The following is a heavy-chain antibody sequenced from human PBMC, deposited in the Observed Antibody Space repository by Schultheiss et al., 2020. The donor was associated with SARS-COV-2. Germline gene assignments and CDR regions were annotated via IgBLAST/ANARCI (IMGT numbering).Heavy chain of an antibody. J-gene: IGHJ6*02. CDR1: GFTFSDYY. Sequence: SCAASGFTFSDYYMSWIRQAPGKGLEWVAVISYDGSNKYYADSVKGRFTISRDNSKNTLNLQMNSLRAEDTAVYYCARLRYYGMDVWGQGTTVTVSS. V-gene: IGHV3-30*03. CDR3: ARLRYYGMDV. CDR2: ISYDGSNK.